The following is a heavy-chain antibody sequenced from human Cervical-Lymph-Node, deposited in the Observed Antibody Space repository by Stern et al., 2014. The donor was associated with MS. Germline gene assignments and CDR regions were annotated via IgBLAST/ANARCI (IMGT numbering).Heavy chain of an antibody. CDR1: GGSVGSGSYD. CDR2: IYTTGST. V-gene: IGHV4-61*02. D-gene: IGHD5-18*01. CDR3: ARDKEDTNMAFRYFDN. J-gene: IGHJ4*02. Sequence: VQLVQSGPGLVKPSQTLSLTCTVSGGSVGSGSYDWSWIRPPAGQGLEWIGRIYTTGSTYYNPSLKSRVSLSKNTSKHQFSLKLTSVTAADTAVYYCARDKEDTNMAFRYFDNWGQGTLVTVSS.